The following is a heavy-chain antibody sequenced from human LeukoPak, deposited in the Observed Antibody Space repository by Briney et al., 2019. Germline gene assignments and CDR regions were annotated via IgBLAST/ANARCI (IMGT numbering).Heavy chain of an antibody. CDR1: GDSVSSNSAA. V-gene: IGHV6-1*01. J-gene: IGHJ4*02. D-gene: IGHD3-22*01. CDR2: TYYRSKWYN. CDR3: ARAVVVDRYYYDSSGYYLDY. Sequence: SQTLSLTCAISGDSVSSNSAAWNWIRQSPSRGLEWLGRTYYRSKWYNDYAVSVKSRITINPDTSKNQFSLQLNSVTPEDTAVYYCARAVVVDRYYYDSSGYYLDYWGQGTLVTVSS.